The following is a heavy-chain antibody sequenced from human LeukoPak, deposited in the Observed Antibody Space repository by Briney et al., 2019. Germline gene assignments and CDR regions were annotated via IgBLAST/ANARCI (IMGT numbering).Heavy chain of an antibody. Sequence: GGSLRLSCAASGFTFSSYWMHWVRQAPGKGLVWVSRINSDGSSTRYADSVKGRFTISRDNSKNTLYLQMNSLRAEDTAVYYCAKDNPPNDYVWGSYRSGYDYWGQGTLVTVSS. V-gene: IGHV3-74*01. CDR3: AKDNPPNDYVWGSYRSGYDY. D-gene: IGHD3-16*02. J-gene: IGHJ4*02. CDR2: INSDGSST. CDR1: GFTFSSYW.